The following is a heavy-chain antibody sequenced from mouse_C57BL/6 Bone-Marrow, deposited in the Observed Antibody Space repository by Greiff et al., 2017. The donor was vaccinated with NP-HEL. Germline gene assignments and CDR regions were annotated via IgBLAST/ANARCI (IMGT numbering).Heavy chain of an antibody. V-gene: IGHV1-59*01. CDR3: AREQNYYDPSLGY. CDR2: IDPSDSYT. CDR1: GYTFTSYW. D-gene: IGHD2-4*01. J-gene: IGHJ2*01. Sequence: QVQLQQPGAELVRPGTSVKLSCKASGYTFTSYWMHWVKQRPGQGLEWIGVIDPSDSYTNYNQKFKGKATLTVDTSSSTAYMQLSSLTSEDSAVYYCAREQNYYDPSLGYWGQGTTLTVSS.